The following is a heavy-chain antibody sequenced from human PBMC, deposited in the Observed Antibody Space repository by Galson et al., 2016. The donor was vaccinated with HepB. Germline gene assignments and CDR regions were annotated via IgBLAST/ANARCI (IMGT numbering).Heavy chain of an antibody. Sequence: VKVSCKASGYPFTKFAMHWVRQAPGQRLEWMGWINAGSGNTKYSQKVQGRVTITRDTSASTAYMELSSLRSEDTAVYYCARGWVDYWGQGTLVTVSS. CDR3: ARGWVDY. CDR1: GYPFTKFA. V-gene: IGHV1-3*01. D-gene: IGHD1-26*01. CDR2: INAGSGNT. J-gene: IGHJ4*02.